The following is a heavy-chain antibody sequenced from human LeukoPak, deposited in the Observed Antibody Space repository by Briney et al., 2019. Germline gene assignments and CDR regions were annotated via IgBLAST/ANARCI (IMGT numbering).Heavy chain of an antibody. CDR1: GFTFSGYT. Sequence: GGSLRLSCAASGFTFSGYTMNWVRQAPGKGLEWVSSISSSSRFIYYADSVKGRFTVSRDNAKNSLYLQMNSLRAEDTAVYYCATGLRGYSYGYDLYYFDYWGQGTLVTVSS. CDR2: ISSSSRFI. CDR3: ATGLRGYSYGYDLYYFDY. J-gene: IGHJ4*02. V-gene: IGHV3-21*01. D-gene: IGHD5-18*01.